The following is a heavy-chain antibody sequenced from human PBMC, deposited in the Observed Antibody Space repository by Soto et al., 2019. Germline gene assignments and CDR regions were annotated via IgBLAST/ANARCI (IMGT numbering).Heavy chain of an antibody. D-gene: IGHD3-16*01. V-gene: IGHV1-8*01. J-gene: IGHJ5*02. CDR2: MNPKSGNT. CDR3: ARLKQDYAVA. CDR1: GDTFTSYD. Sequence: AASVKDSCKTSGDTFTSYDINWVRLATGPGLEWMGWMNPKSGNTAYAQKLQGRVTMTRNTSISTACMELISLISEDTAVYYCARLKQDYAVALGQGTLDTVSS.